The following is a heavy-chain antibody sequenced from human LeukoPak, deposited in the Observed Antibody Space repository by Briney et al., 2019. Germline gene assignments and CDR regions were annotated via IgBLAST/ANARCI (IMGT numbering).Heavy chain of an antibody. J-gene: IGHJ4*02. CDR3: AKVRSGDIAAALNY. D-gene: IGHD6-13*01. CDR2: ISGSGDNT. Sequence: GGSLRLSCAASGFTFSSYAMNWVRQAPGKGLEGVSGISGSGDNTYYADSVKGRFTISRDNSKNTLFLQMNSLRAEDTAVYYCAKVRSGDIAAALNYWGQGTLVTVSS. CDR1: GFTFSSYA. V-gene: IGHV3-23*01.